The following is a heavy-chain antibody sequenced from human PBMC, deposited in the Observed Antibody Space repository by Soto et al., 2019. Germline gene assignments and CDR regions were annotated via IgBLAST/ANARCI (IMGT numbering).Heavy chain of an antibody. CDR3: ATVDLLTVYGCMEV. V-gene: IGHV4-30-4*01. CDR2: IYYSLST. Sequence: SETLWLTCTFSVYSIMSSNHYGSWIRQPPWNCLDWIVYIYYSLSTYYIPSLKSRVTISLDTSKNQFYLKLNSVTAADTAVYYCATVDLLTVYGCMEVWGKGNTVNVSS. J-gene: IGHJ6*04. CDR1: VYSIMSSNHY. D-gene: IGHD3-9*01.